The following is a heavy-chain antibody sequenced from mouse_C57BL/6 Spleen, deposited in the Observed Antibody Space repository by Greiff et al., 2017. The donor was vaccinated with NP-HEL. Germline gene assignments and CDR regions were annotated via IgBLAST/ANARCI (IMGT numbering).Heavy chain of an antibody. D-gene: IGHD1-1*01. V-gene: IGHV5-16*01. CDR3: ARDTDYYGSSFYWYFDV. J-gene: IGHJ1*03. CDR2: INYDGSST. CDR1: GFTFSDYY. Sequence: EVNVVESEGGLVQPGSSMKLSCTASGFTFSDYYMAWVRQVPEKGLEWVANINYDGSSTYYLDSLKSRFIISRDNAKNILYLQMSSLKSEDTATYYCARDTDYYGSSFYWYFDVWGTGTTVTVSS.